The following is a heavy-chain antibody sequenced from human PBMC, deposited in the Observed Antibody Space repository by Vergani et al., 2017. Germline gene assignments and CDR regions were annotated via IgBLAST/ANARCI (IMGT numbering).Heavy chain of an antibody. V-gene: IGHV3-49*04. Sequence: EVQLVESGGGLVQPGRSLRLSCTGSGFTFGDYAMSWVRQAPGKGLEWVGFIRSRPYGGTTEYAASVKGRFTISRDDSKIVAYLQMNSLKTEDTAVYYCSRPTTDIVLVPPALYFYMDVWGKGTTVTVSS. J-gene: IGHJ6*03. CDR2: IRSRPYGGTT. CDR3: SRPTTDIVLVPPALYFYMDV. CDR1: GFTFGDYA. D-gene: IGHD2-2*01.